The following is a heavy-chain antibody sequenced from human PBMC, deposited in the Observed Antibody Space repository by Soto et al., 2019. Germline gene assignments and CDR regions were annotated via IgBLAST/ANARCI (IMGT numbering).Heavy chain of an antibody. Sequence: PGGSLRLSCAASGFTFSSYGMHWVRQAPGKGLEWVVVFWYDGSNKYYADSVKGRFTISRDNSKNTLFLQMNSLRAEDTAVYYCARGRRYCSGGSCYSPAFDIWGQGAMVTVSS. CDR3: ARGRRYCSGGSCYSPAFDI. CDR2: FWYDGSNK. D-gene: IGHD2-15*01. V-gene: IGHV3-33*01. J-gene: IGHJ3*02. CDR1: GFTFSSYG.